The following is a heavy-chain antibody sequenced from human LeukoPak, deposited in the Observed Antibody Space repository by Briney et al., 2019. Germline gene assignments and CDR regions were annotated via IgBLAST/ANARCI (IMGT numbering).Heavy chain of an antibody. Sequence: PGRSLRLSCAASGFTFSNYAMSWVRQAPGKGLEWVSVISNSGVSTYYADSVKGRFTISRDNSKNTLYLQMNSLRAEDTAVYYCAKDGALWFAEYWGQGTLVTVSS. CDR1: GFTFSNYA. J-gene: IGHJ4*02. CDR3: AKDGALWFAEY. V-gene: IGHV3-23*01. CDR2: ISNSGVST. D-gene: IGHD3-10*01.